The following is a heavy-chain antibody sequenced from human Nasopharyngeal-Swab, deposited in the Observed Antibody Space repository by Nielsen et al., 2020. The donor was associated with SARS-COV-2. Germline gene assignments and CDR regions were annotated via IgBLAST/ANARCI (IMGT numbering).Heavy chain of an antibody. CDR3: ARDGTRLWFGEPPYYYMDV. J-gene: IGHJ6*03. V-gene: IGHV4-34*01. CDR2: INHSGST. Sequence: WVGEINHSGSTNYNPSLKSRVTISVDTSKNQFSLKLSSVTAADTAVYYCARDGTRLWFGEPPYYYMDVWGKGTTVTVSS. D-gene: IGHD3-10*01.